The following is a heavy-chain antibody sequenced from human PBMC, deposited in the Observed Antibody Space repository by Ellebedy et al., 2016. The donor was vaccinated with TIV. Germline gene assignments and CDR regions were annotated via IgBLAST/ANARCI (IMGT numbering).Heavy chain of an antibody. Sequence: ESLKISCAASGFTFSSYWMSWVRQSPGKGLEWIGEINHSGSTNYNPSLKSRVTISVDTSKNQFSLKLSSVTAADTAVYYCARASTVTTRWFDPWGQGTLVTVSS. CDR1: GFTFSSYW. CDR3: ARASTVTTRWFDP. V-gene: IGHV4-34*01. D-gene: IGHD4-17*01. J-gene: IGHJ5*02. CDR2: INHSGST.